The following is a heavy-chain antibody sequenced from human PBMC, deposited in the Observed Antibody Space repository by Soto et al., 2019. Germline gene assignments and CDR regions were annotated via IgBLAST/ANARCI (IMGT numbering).Heavy chain of an antibody. J-gene: IGHJ5*02. CDR3: VSGNNWFDP. D-gene: IGHD3-10*01. Sequence: PSETLSLTCTVSGGSISNYYWTWIRQPPGKGLEWIGYIYYSGSTNYNPSLKSRVTISVDTSENQFSLKLSSVTAADTAVYYCVSGNNWFDPWGQGTLVTVSS. CDR1: GGSISNYY. CDR2: IYYSGST. V-gene: IGHV4-59*01.